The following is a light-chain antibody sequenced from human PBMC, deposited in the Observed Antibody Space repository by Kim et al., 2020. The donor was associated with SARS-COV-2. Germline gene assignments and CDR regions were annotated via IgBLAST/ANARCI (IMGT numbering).Light chain of an antibody. CDR3: QQCGTSPTS. Sequence: LSPGERASLSCRASQSVSGRHLAWYQQRPGQAPRLLMYGSSDRATGVPDRFSGSGSGTDFTLTINGLEPEDFAVYYCQQCGTSPTSFGQGTKLEI. CDR1: QSVSGRH. CDR2: GSS. V-gene: IGKV3-20*01. J-gene: IGKJ2*01.